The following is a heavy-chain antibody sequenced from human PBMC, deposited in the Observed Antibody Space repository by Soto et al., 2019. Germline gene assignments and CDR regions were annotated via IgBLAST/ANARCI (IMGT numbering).Heavy chain of an antibody. CDR1: GYTFTSYA. Sequence: GASVKVSCKASGYTFTSYAMHWVRQAPGQRLEWMGWINAGNGNTKYSQKFQGRVTITRDTSASTAYMELSSLRSEDTAVYYCARGGLGYCSSTSCFRGIGYWGQGTLVTVSS. CDR2: INAGNGNT. V-gene: IGHV1-3*01. D-gene: IGHD2-2*01. J-gene: IGHJ4*02. CDR3: ARGGLGYCSSTSCFRGIGY.